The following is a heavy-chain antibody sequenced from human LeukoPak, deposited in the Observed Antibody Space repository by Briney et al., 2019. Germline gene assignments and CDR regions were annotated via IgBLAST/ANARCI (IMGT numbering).Heavy chain of an antibody. J-gene: IGHJ6*02. CDR3: ATAPILRGEGGEHYKYGMDV. Sequence: SETLSLTCAVSVGSINSDNWWSWVRQSPGKGLEWIGEIYHNGTPNYNPSLKSRVTISADTFKNHFSLKMTSVTAADTAVYYCATAPILRGEGGEHYKYGMDVWGQGTTVIVSS. CDR1: VGSINSDNW. D-gene: IGHD2-2*02. V-gene: IGHV4-4*02. CDR2: IYHNGTP.